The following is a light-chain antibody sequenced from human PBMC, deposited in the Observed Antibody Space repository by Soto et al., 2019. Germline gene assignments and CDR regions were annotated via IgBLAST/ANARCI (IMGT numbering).Light chain of an antibody. CDR1: SSDVGGYKY. Sequence: QSVLTQPASVSGSPGQSITISCTGTSSDVGGYKYVSWYQQHPGKAPKLLIYTVSNRPSGVSNRFSGSKSGNTASLTISGLQAEDEADYYCSSYTSSSSYVFGTGTKLNVL. CDR2: TVS. J-gene: IGLJ1*01. CDR3: SSYTSSSSYV. V-gene: IGLV2-14*01.